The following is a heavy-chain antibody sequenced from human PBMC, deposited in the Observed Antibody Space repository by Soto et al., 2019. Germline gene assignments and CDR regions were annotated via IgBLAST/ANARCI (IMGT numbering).Heavy chain of an antibody. Sequence: SETLSLTCTVSGGSISSYYWSWIRQPAGKGLEWIGRIYTSGSTNYNPSLKSRVTMSVDTSKNQFSLKLSSVTAADTAVYYCARGAGGAGAHPGPRRYYYYGMDVWGQGTTVTVS. CDR3: ARGAGGAGAHPGPRRYYYYGMDV. CDR2: IYTSGST. CDR1: GGSISSYY. D-gene: IGHD1-26*01. V-gene: IGHV4-4*07. J-gene: IGHJ6*02.